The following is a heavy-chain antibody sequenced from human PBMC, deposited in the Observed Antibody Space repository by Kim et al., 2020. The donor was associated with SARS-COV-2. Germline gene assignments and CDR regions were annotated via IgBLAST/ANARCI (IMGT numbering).Heavy chain of an antibody. CDR2: IYYSGST. V-gene: IGHV4-59*13. CDR1: GGSISSYY. J-gene: IGHJ4*02. D-gene: IGHD1-1*01. CDR3: ARVILRRSYTLFDY. Sequence: SETLSLTCTVSGGSISSYYWSWIRQPPGKGLEWIGYIYYSGSTNYNPSLKSRVTISVDTSKNQFSLKLSSVTAADTAVYYCARVILRRSYTLFDYWGQGTLVTVSS.